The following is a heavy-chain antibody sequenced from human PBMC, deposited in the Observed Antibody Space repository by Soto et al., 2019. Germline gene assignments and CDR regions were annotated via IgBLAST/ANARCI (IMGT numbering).Heavy chain of an antibody. CDR2: ISGNNGDT. CDR3: ARDPRPSWKGDLRLYSCDS. D-gene: IGHD3-16*01. Sequence: QVQLVQSGAEVKKPGASVKVSCKASGYTFTTYGISWVRQAPGQGLEWMGWISGNNGDTNYAQKLQGRVTMTTDTPKSTAYMELRSLRSDDTAVYYCARDPRPSWKGDLRLYSCDSWGQGTLVTVSS. CDR1: GYTFTTYG. V-gene: IGHV1-18*01. J-gene: IGHJ4*02.